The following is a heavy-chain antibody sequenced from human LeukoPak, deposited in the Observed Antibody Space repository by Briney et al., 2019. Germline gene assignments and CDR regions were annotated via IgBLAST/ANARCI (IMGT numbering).Heavy chain of an antibody. CDR1: GGSFSGHY. Sequence: SETLSLTCAVYGGSFSGHYWSWIRQPPGKGLDWIGEINHSGSTNYNPSLKSRVTISVDTSKNQFSLKLSSVTAADTAVYYCARGRGLLGYWGQGTLVTVSS. CDR2: INHSGST. CDR3: ARGRGLLGY. J-gene: IGHJ4*02. D-gene: IGHD2-15*01. V-gene: IGHV4-34*01.